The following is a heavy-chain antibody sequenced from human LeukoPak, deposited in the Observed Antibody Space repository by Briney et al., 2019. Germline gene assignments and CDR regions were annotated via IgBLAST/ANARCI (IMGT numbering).Heavy chain of an antibody. V-gene: IGHV3-43D*04. CDR1: GFTFDDYA. CDR2: ISWDGGGT. J-gene: IGHJ6*03. CDR3: AKDALDIVVVPAAINYYYYYMDV. Sequence: GGSLRLSCAASGFTFDDYAMHWVRQAPGKGLEWVSLISWDGGGTYYADSVKGRFTISRDNSKNSLYLQMNSLRAEDTALYYCAKDALDIVVVPAAINYYYYYMDVWGKGTTVTVSS. D-gene: IGHD2-2*02.